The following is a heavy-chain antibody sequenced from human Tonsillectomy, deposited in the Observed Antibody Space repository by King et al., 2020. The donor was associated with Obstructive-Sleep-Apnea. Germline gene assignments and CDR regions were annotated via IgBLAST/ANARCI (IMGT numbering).Heavy chain of an antibody. V-gene: IGHV3-30*04. CDR3: ARARAIFGVVMTLDY. Sequence: VQLVESGGDVVQPGRSLRLSCAASGFTFNSYTMHWVRQAPGKGLEWVAVISYDGGNKKYADSVKGRFTISRENSKNTLYLQMNSLRAEDTAVYYCARARAIFGVVMTLDYWGQGTLITVSS. J-gene: IGHJ4*02. CDR1: GFTFNSYT. CDR2: ISYDGGNK. D-gene: IGHD3-3*01.